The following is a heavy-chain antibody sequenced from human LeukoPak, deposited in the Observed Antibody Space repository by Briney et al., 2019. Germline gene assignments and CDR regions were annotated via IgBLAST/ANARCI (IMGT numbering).Heavy chain of an antibody. CDR3: AGGAAIVGATKGGDY. CDR2: ISAYNGNT. V-gene: IGHV1-18*01. J-gene: IGHJ4*02. Sequence: EASVKVSCKASGYTFTSYGISWVRQAPGQGLEWMGWISAYNGNTNYAQKLQGRVTMTTDTSTRTAYMELRSLRSDDTAVYYCAGGAAIVGATKGGDYWGQGTLVTVSS. CDR1: GYTFTSYG. D-gene: IGHD1-26*01.